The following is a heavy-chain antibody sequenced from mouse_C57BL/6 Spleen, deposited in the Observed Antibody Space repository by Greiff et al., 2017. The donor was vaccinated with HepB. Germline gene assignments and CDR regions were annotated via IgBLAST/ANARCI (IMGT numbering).Heavy chain of an antibody. V-gene: IGHV1-85*01. CDR3: ARPLYGNYEGYAMDY. CDR2: IYPRDGST. CDR1: GYTFTSYD. J-gene: IGHJ4*01. D-gene: IGHD2-1*01. Sequence: QVQLKESGPELVKPGASVKLSCKASGYTFTSYDINWVKQRPGQGLEWIGWIYPRDGSTKYNEKFKGKATLTVDTSSSTAYMELHSLTSEDSAVYFCARPLYGNYEGYAMDYWGQGTSVTVSS.